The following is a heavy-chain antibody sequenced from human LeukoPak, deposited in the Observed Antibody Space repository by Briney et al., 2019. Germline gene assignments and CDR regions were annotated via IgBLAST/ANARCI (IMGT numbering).Heavy chain of an antibody. CDR1: GGSISSSSYY. CDR2: IYYSGYT. CDR3: AKHYMGSSYNRGLDY. V-gene: IGHV4-39*01. J-gene: IGHJ4*02. D-gene: IGHD3-10*01. Sequence: SETLSLTCTVSGGSISSSSYYWGWIRQPPGKGPEWLGSIYYSGYTYYNPSLESRVTISVDTSKNQFSLKLSSVTAADTAIYYCAKHYMGSSYNRGLDYWGQGTLVTVSS.